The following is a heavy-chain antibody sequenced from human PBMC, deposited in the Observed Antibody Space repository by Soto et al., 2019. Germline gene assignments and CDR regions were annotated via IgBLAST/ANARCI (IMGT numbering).Heavy chain of an antibody. D-gene: IGHD3-10*01. Sequence: SETLSLTCAVSGYSISSGYYWGWIRQPPGKGLEWIGSIYHSGSTYYNPSLKSRVTISVDTSKNQFSLKLSSVTAADTAVYYCARDPTLTYYYGSGSIGPWGQGTLVTV. J-gene: IGHJ5*02. CDR3: ARDPTLTYYYGSGSIGP. V-gene: IGHV4-38-2*02. CDR2: IYHSGST. CDR1: GYSISSGYY.